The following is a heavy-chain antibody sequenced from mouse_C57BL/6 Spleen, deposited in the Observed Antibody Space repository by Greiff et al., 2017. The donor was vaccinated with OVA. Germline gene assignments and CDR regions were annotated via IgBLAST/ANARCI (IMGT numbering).Heavy chain of an antibody. CDR3: ARKAGADFDY. V-gene: IGHV1-69*01. Sequence: QVQLQQSGAELVMPGASVKLSCKASGYSFTSYWMQWVKQRPGQGLEWIGEIDPSDSYTNYNQQFKGKSTWTVDKSSSTSCMQLSSLTSEDSAVCYCARKAGADFDYWGQGTTLTVSS. CDR2: IDPSDSYT. CDR1: GYSFTSYW. J-gene: IGHJ2*01.